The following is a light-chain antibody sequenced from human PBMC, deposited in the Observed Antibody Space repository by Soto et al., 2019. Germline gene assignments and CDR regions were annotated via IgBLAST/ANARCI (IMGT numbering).Light chain of an antibody. Sequence: EIVFTQSPFTLSWSRLGISTLSVVSIQSVSSSYLAWYQQKPGQAPRLLIYGASSRATGIPDRFSGSGSGTDFTLTISRLEPEDFAVYYCQQYGSSLTWTFGQGTKVDIK. J-gene: IGKJ1*01. V-gene: IGKV3-20*01. CDR2: GAS. CDR1: QSVSSSY. CDR3: QQYGSSLTWT.